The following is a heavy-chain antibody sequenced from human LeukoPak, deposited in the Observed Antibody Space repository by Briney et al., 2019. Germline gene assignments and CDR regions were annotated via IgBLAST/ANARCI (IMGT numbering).Heavy chain of an antibody. CDR3: AKGVGYYFYYGMDV. V-gene: IGHV3-23*01. Sequence: GGSLRLSCAASGFTFNTYAMSCVRQAPGKGLEWFSGISGSGGSTFYADSVKGRFTISRDNSKNTVYLQMNSLRAEDTAVYYCAKGVGYYFYYGMDVWGQGTTVTVSS. CDR1: GFTFNTYA. J-gene: IGHJ6*02. CDR2: ISGSGGST. D-gene: IGHD3-10*01.